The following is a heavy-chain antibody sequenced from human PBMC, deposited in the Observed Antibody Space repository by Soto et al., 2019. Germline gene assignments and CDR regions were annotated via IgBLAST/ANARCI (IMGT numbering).Heavy chain of an antibody. J-gene: IGHJ5*02. CDR3: ARAGDYDFWSGYPFDP. CDR1: GGSISSYY. Sequence: SETLSLTCSVSGGSISSYYWSWIRQPPGKGLEWIGYIYYSGSTKYNPSLKSRVTISVDTSKNQFSLKLSSVTAADTAVYYCARAGDYDFWSGYPFDPWGQGTLVTVSS. CDR2: IYYSGST. D-gene: IGHD3-3*01. V-gene: IGHV4-59*12.